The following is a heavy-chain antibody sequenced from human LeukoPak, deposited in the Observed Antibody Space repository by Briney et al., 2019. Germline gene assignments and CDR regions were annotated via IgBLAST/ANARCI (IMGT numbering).Heavy chain of an antibody. CDR2: IYPRDSEI. Sequence: GDALKLSCKGSQYSYPSYWIGWVRQMPGKGLEWMGNIYPRDSEIRYSPSFQGQVTIPADKSISTPYLQWSSLNGSDSAMYYCARKKAAAGSFHYWGQGTLVTVSS. J-gene: IGHJ4*02. CDR1: QYSYPSYW. D-gene: IGHD6-13*01. V-gene: IGHV5-51*01. CDR3: ARKKAAAGSFHY.